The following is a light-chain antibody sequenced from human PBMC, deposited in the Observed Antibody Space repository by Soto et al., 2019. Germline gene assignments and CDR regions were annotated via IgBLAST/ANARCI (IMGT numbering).Light chain of an antibody. Sequence: HMTQSQSSLSASVGDISTITCRAIQSISSYLNWYQQKPGKAPKLLIYAASSLQSGVPSRFSGSGSGTDFTLNISSLQTEDFATYYCQQSYSTPYTFGQGTRLESK. V-gene: IGKV1-39*01. J-gene: IGKJ5*01. CDR1: QSISSY. CDR3: QQSYSTPYT. CDR2: AAS.